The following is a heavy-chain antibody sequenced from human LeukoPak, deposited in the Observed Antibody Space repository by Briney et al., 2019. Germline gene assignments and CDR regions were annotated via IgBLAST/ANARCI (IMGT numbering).Heavy chain of an antibody. CDR3: ARTIVAAGTSRHFDY. J-gene: IGHJ4*02. V-gene: IGHV3-23*01. D-gene: IGHD6-13*01. CDR2: ISGSGGST. Sequence: AGGSLRLSCAASGFTFSSYAMSWVRQAPGKGLEWVSAISGSGGSTYYADSVKGRFTISRDNSKNTLYLQMNSLRAEDTAVYYCARTIVAAGTSRHFDYWGQGTLVTVSS. CDR1: GFTFSSYA.